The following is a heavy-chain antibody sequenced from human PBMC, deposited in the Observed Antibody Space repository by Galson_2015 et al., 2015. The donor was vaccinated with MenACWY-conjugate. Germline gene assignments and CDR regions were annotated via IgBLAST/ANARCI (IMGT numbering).Heavy chain of an antibody. D-gene: IGHD2-15*01. CDR1: GFTFNNYW. Sequence: SLRLSCAASGFTFNNYWMHWVRHPPGKGLEWISYIKADGSFSNYADSVKGRFTISRDNSKNTLYLQMSRLRAEDTALYYCAKDVYVDVWGKGTTVSVSS. CDR3: AKDVYVDV. CDR2: IKADGSFS. V-gene: IGHV3-74*01. J-gene: IGHJ6*03.